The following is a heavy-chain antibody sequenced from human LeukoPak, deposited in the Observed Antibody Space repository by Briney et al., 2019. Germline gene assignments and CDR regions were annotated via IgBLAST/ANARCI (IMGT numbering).Heavy chain of an antibody. CDR2: ISGDIIST. Sequence: AAGSLRLSCAAYGFTFDDYDRHWVRHPPGKGLEWVSLISGDIISTYYADSVKGRFTISRDNSKNSLYLQMNSLRTEDTALYYCAKEPYSSGWRYFDYWGQGTLVTVSS. V-gene: IGHV3-43*02. CDR1: GFTFDDYD. J-gene: IGHJ4*02. D-gene: IGHD6-19*01. CDR3: AKEPYSSGWRYFDY.